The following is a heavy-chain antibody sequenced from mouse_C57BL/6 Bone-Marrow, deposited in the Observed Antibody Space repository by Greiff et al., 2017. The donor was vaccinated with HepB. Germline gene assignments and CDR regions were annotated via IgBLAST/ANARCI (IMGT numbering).Heavy chain of an antibody. Sequence: QVQLQQPGAELVMPGASVKLSCKASGYTFTSYWMHWVKQRPGQGLEWIGEIDPSDSYTNYNQKFKGKSTLTVDKSSSTAYMQLSSLTSEDSAVYYCARSGGYYHAGMDYWGQGTSVTVSS. CDR3: ARSGGYYHAGMDY. CDR1: GYTFTSYW. CDR2: IDPSDSYT. D-gene: IGHD1-1*01. J-gene: IGHJ4*01. V-gene: IGHV1-69*01.